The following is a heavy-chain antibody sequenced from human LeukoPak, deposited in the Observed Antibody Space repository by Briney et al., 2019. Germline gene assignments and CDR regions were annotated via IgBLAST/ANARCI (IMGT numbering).Heavy chain of an antibody. CDR3: ARDRLHYGEYEKTFDY. Sequence: GGSLRLSCAASGFTFSSYSMNWVRQAPGKGLERVSYISSSSSTIYYADSVKGRFTISRDNAKNSLYLQMNSLRAEDTAVYYCARDRLHYGEYEKTFDYWGQGTLVTVSS. V-gene: IGHV3-48*01. CDR1: GFTFSSYS. J-gene: IGHJ4*02. D-gene: IGHD4-17*01. CDR2: ISSSSSTI.